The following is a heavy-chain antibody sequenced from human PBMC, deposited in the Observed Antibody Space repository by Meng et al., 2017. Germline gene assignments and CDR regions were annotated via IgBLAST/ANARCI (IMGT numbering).Heavy chain of an antibody. CDR2: ISGSGGST. D-gene: IGHD1-7*01. V-gene: IGHV3-23*01. CDR1: GFIFSSYV. J-gene: IGHJ6*02. Sequence: GESLKFSCAASGFIFSSYVMSWVRQAPGKGLEWVSAISGSGGSTYYADSVKGRFTISRDNSKNTLYLQMNSLRAEDTAVYYCAKDRPLGNYCPYYYYYGMDVWGQGTTVTVSS. CDR3: AKDRPLGNYCPYYYYYGMDV.